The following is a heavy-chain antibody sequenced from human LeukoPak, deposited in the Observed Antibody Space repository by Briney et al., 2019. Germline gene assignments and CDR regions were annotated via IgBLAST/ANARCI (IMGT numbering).Heavy chain of an antibody. CDR1: GFSLSTSGVG. Sequence: VSGPTLVKPTQTLTLTCTFSGFSLSTSGVGVGWIRQPPGKGLEWIGYKDYSGSTNYNRSLKSRVTISVDTSKNQFSLKLSSVTAADTAVYYCARVYYSSSYDYWYFDLWGRGTLVTVSS. D-gene: IGHD6-13*01. CDR2: KDYSGST. J-gene: IGHJ2*01. V-gene: IGHV4-61*08. CDR3: ARVYYSSSYDYWYFDL.